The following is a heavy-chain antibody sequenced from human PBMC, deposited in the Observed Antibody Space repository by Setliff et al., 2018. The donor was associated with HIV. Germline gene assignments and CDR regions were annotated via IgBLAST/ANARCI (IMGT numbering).Heavy chain of an antibody. V-gene: IGHV3-23*01. D-gene: IGHD3-22*01. CDR1: GFTFSSYA. Sequence: PGGSLRLSCGASGFTFSSYAMSWVRQAPGKGLEWVSAITYSGGSAYYADSVKGRFTISRDNSKNTLYLQMNGLRAEDTATYYCAKDSNPGHMIVVAYDAFDIWGQGTMVTV. CDR2: ITYSGGSA. CDR3: AKDSNPGHMIVVAYDAFDI. J-gene: IGHJ3*02.